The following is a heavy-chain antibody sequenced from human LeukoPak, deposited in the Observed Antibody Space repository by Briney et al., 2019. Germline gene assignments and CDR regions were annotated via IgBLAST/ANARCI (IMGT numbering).Heavy chain of an antibody. D-gene: IGHD5-18*01. J-gene: IGHJ4*02. V-gene: IGHV3-30-3*01. Sequence: EGSLRLSCAASGFTFSRYAMHWVRQAPGKGLEWVALISYDGSNKDFADSVKGRFTISRDNSKNTLYLQMNSLRAEDTAAYYCARAQTWIQLWLDYWGQGTLVTVSS. CDR2: ISYDGSNK. CDR1: GFTFSRYA. CDR3: ARAQTWIQLWLDY.